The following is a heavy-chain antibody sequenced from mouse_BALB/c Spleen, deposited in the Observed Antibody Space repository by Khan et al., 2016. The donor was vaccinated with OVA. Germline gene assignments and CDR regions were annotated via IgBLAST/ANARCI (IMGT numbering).Heavy chain of an antibody. V-gene: IGHV1-7*01. D-gene: IGHD2-3*01. CDR2: INPSTGYT. Sequence: VQLQESGAELAKPGASVKMSCKASGYTFTSYWMHWVKQRPGQGLEWIGYINPSTGYTEYNQKFKDKATLTADKSSSTAYMQLSSLTSEDSAVYYCASYDGYYYYAMDYWGQGTSVTVSS. J-gene: IGHJ4*01. CDR1: GYTFTSYW. CDR3: ASYDGYYYYAMDY.